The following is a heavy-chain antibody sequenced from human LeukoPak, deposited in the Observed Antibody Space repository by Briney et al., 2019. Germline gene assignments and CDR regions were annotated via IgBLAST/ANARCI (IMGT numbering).Heavy chain of an antibody. CDR2: ISGSGGST. J-gene: IGHJ4*02. CDR1: GFTFSSYG. Sequence: GGSLRLSCAASGFTFSSYGMSWVRQAPGKGLEWVSAISGSGGSTYYADSVKGRSTISRDNAKNSLYLQMNILRAEDTALYYCASEGFDYWGQGTLVTVSS. CDR3: ASEGFDY. V-gene: IGHV3-23*01.